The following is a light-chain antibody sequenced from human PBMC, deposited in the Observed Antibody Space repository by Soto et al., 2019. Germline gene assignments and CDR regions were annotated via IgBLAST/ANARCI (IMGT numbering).Light chain of an antibody. CDR2: GAS. CDR1: QSVSSN. J-gene: IGKJ2*01. V-gene: IGKV3-15*01. CDR3: QQYNNWPPMYT. Sequence: EIVMTQSPATLSVSPGERATLSCRASQSVSSNLAWYQQKPGHAPRLLIYGASTRATGIPACFTGSGSGTEFTLTISSLQSEDFAVYYCQQYNNWPPMYTFGQGTKLEIK.